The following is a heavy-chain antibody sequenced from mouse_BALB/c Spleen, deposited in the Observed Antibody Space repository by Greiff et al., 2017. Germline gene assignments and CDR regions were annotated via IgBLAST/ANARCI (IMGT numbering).Heavy chain of an antibody. Sequence: EVQGVESGGDLVKPGGSLKLSCAASGFTFSSYGMSWVRQTPDKRLEWVATISSGGSYTYYPDSVKGRFTISRDNAKNTLYLQMSSLKSEDTAMYYCARQGDGNSYYFDYWGQGTTLTVSS. V-gene: IGHV5-6*01. D-gene: IGHD2-1*01. J-gene: IGHJ2*01. CDR1: GFTFSSYG. CDR2: ISSGGSYT. CDR3: ARQGDGNSYYFDY.